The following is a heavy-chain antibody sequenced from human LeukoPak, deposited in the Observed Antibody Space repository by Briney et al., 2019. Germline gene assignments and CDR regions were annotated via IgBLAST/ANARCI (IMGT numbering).Heavy chain of an antibody. D-gene: IGHD1-14*01. CDR2: IYYSGST. Sequence: SETLSLTCTVSGGSISSYYWSWIRQPPGKGLEWIGYIYYSGSTNYNPSLKSRVTISVDTSKDQFSLKLSSVTAADTAVYYYARGLKNPGYAFDIWGEGTMVTVSS. J-gene: IGHJ3*02. CDR1: GGSISSYY. CDR3: ARGLKNPGYAFDI. V-gene: IGHV4-59*01.